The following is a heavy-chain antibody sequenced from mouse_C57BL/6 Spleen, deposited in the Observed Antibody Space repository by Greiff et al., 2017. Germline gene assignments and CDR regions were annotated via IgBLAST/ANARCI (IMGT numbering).Heavy chain of an antibody. J-gene: IGHJ3*01. V-gene: IGHV6-3*01. CDR3: TPIYYGYDWFAY. CDR2: IRLKSDNYAT. D-gene: IGHD2-2*01. Sequence: EVQRVESGGGLVQPGGSMKLSCVASGFTFSNYWMNWVRQSPEKGLEWVAQIRLKSDNYATHYAESVKGRFTIARDDSKSSVYLQMNNLRAEDTGIYYCTPIYYGYDWFAYWGQGTLVTVSA. CDR1: GFTFSNYW.